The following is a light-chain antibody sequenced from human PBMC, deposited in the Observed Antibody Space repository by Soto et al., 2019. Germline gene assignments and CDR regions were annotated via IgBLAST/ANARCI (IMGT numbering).Light chain of an antibody. CDR2: SAS. V-gene: IGKV3-15*01. Sequence: EIVMTQCPSTLSVSPGGRATLSCRASQSISDTLALYQQKPGQAPRLLIYSASRRATGFPGRFSGSGSGTDFTLTISSLQSEDLAVYYCQQYYNWPWTFGQGTKVDIK. CDR1: QSISDT. CDR3: QQYYNWPWT. J-gene: IGKJ1*01.